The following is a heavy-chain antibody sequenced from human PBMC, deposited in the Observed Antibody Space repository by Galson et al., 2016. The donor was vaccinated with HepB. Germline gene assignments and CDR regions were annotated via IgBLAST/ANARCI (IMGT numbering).Heavy chain of an antibody. V-gene: IGHV1-24*01. D-gene: IGHD3-10*01. CDR2: FDPEDGET. J-gene: IGHJ3*02. Sequence: SVKVSCKVSGYSLTELSIHWVRQAPGKGLEWLGGFDPEDGETLNTQKFQGRVTVTGDTSTDTGYMELSSLISEDTAVYYCTTSPPPRMVHAFDIWGQGTRVTVSS. CDR3: TTSPPPRMVHAFDI. CDR1: GYSLTELS.